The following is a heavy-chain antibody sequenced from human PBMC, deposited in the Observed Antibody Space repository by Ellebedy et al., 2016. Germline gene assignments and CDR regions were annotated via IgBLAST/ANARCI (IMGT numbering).Heavy chain of an antibody. CDR3: AKEGPLAGPSDA. J-gene: IGHJ5*02. V-gene: IGHV3-23*01. CDR1: GFPFVNYA. CDR2: ISDSGGRI. Sequence: GESLKISXAASGFPFVNYAMRWVRQAPGKGLESVSIISDSGGRIDYADSVRGRFTASRDNSKNILYLQMNFLSVDDTAVYFCAKEGPLAGPSDAWGRGTLVTVSS. D-gene: IGHD6-19*01.